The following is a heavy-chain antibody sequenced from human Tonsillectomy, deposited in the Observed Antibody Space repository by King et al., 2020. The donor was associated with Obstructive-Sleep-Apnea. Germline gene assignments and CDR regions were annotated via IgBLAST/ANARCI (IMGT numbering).Heavy chain of an antibody. D-gene: IGHD4-17*01. J-gene: IGHJ6*02. CDR2: ISGSGVTT. Sequence: VQLVESGGDLVQPGGSLRLSCAASGFTFSSYAMSGVRQAPGKGLEWVSSISGSGVTTYYADSVKGRFTISRDNSKNTLYLQMDSLRAEYAAVYYCAKDQIYGDYNYYYGMDVWGQGTTVTVSS. CDR1: GFTFSSYA. CDR3: AKDQIYGDYNYYYGMDV. V-gene: IGHV3-23*04.